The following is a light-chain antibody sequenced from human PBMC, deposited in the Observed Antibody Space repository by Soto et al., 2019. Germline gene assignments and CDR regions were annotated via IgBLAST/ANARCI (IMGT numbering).Light chain of an antibody. CDR3: SSYTGSSTVV. Sequence: QPASVSGSPGQSITISCTGTSSDVGGYNYVSWYQQHPAKAPKLIIYGVSNRPSGVSNHFSGSKSGNTASLTISGLQAEDEADYYCSSYTGSSTVVFGGGTKLTVL. J-gene: IGLJ2*01. CDR2: GVS. CDR1: SSDVGGYNY. V-gene: IGLV2-14*01.